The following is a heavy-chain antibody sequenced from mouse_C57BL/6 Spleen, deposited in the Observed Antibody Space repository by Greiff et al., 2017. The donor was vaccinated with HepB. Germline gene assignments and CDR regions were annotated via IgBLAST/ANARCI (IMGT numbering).Heavy chain of an antibody. CDR3: ASPTGTDYFDY. D-gene: IGHD4-1*02. J-gene: IGHJ2*01. CDR1: GYAFSSSW. Sequence: VQLQQSGPELVKPGASVKISCKASGYAFSSSWMNWVKQRPGKGLEWIGRIYPGDGDTNYNGKFKGKATLTADKSSSTAYMQLSSLTSEDSAVYFCASPTGTDYFDYWGQGTTLTVSS. CDR2: IYPGDGDT. V-gene: IGHV1-82*01.